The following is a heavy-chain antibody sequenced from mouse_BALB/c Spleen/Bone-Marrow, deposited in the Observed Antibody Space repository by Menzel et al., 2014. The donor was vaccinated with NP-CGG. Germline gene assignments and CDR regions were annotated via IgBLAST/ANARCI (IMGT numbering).Heavy chain of an antibody. J-gene: IGHJ4*01. Sequence: VHLVESGPGLVAPSQSLSITCTVSGFSSTSYGVHWVRQPPGKGLEWLGVIWAGGITNYNSTLMSRLSINKDDSKSKVFLKMNSLQTDDTAMYYCARGGYYKYDEDAMDYWGQGTSVTVSS. V-gene: IGHV2-9*02. CDR3: ARGGYYKYDEDAMDY. CDR1: GFSSTSYG. D-gene: IGHD2-14*01. CDR2: IWAGGIT.